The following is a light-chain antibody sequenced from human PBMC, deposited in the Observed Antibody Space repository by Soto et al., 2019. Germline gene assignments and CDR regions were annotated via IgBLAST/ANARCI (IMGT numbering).Light chain of an antibody. J-gene: IGKJ1*01. CDR2: DAS. Sequence: DIPMTQSPSSLSACVGDGVSMXCRASQSLSSWLVWYQQRPGQAPKLLIYDASSLESGGPSRFSGSGSATEFTRTISSLQPEDFATYYGQHYNSYSEAFGQGTKVDIK. V-gene: IGKV1-5*01. CDR1: QSLSSW. CDR3: QHYNSYSEA.